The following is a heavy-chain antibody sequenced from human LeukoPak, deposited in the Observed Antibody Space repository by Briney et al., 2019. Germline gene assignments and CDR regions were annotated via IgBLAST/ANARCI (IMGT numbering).Heavy chain of an antibody. CDR1: GGTFSSYA. CDR3: ATGYSSGWYLDY. Sequence: SVKVSCKASGGTFSSYAISWVRQAPGQGLEWMGGIIPIFGTTNYAQKFQGRVTITADESTSTAYMELSSLRSEDTAVYYCATGYSSGWYLDYWGQGTLVTVSS. V-gene: IGHV1-69*13. J-gene: IGHJ4*02. CDR2: IIPIFGTT. D-gene: IGHD6-19*01.